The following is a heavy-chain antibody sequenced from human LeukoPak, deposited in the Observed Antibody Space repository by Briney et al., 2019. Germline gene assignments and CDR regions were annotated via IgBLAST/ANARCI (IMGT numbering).Heavy chain of an antibody. CDR3: AREAPGYCSGGSCSPLLYYYYYMDV. D-gene: IGHD2-15*01. CDR1: GGSISSYY. J-gene: IGHJ6*03. Sequence: SETLSLTCTVSGGSISSYYWSWIRQPPGKGLEWIGYIYYSGSTNYNPPLKSRVTISVDTSKNQFSLKLSSVTAADTAVYYCAREAPGYCSGGSCSPLLYYYYYMDVWGKGTTVTVSS. V-gene: IGHV4-59*01. CDR2: IYYSGST.